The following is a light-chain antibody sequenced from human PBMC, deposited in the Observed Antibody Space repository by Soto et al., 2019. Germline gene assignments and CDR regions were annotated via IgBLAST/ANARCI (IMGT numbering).Light chain of an antibody. CDR3: SSYAASNTLGV. J-gene: IGLJ3*02. V-gene: IGLV2-8*01. Sequence: QSVLTQPPSASGSPGQSVTISCTGTSSDVGAYNYVSWYQQHPGKVPKLIIYEVSKRPSGVPDRFSGSKSGNTASLTVSGLHPEDEADYYCSSYAASNTLGVFGGGTKVTVL. CDR2: EVS. CDR1: SSDVGAYNY.